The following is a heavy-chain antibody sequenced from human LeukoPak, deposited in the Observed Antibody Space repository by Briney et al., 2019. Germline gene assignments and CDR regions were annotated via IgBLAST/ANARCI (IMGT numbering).Heavy chain of an antibody. Sequence: GESLKISCEAFGFTFRSYWMSWVRQAPGKGLEWVANIRDDGGEIYYVDSVKGRFTISRDNAKSSLFLQMNSLRAEDAAVYYCARDKPRGSYYGSIFDSWGQGTLVTVSS. V-gene: IGHV3-7*01. D-gene: IGHD1-26*01. J-gene: IGHJ4*02. CDR2: IRDDGGEI. CDR1: GFTFRSYW. CDR3: ARDKPRGSYYGSIFDS.